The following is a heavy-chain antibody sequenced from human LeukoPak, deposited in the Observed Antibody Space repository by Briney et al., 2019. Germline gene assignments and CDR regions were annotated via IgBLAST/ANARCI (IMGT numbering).Heavy chain of an antibody. CDR3: AAGRGYSYGGFDY. J-gene: IGHJ4*02. CDR1: GGSFSGYY. CDR2: INHSGST. V-gene: IGHV4-34*01. Sequence: SETLSLTCAVYGGSFSGYYWSWIRQPPGKGLEWIGEINHSGSTNYNPSLKSRVTISVDTSKNQFSLKLSSVTAADTAVYYCAAGRGYSYGGFDYWGQGTLVTVSS. D-gene: IGHD5-18*01.